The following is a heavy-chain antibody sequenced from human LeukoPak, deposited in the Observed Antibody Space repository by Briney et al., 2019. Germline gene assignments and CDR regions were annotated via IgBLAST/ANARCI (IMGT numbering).Heavy chain of an antibody. J-gene: IGHJ4*02. V-gene: IGHV3-30*02. CDR3: ARDGSLWFGESSYYFDF. Sequence: GGSLRLSCAASGFTFRSYGMHWVRQAPGKGLEWVAFIRYDGSNKYYADSVNGRFTISRDNSKNTLYLQINRLRAEHTAVYYCARDGSLWFGESSYYFDFWGQGIMVTVSS. CDR2: IRYDGSNK. CDR1: GFTFRSYG. D-gene: IGHD3-10*01.